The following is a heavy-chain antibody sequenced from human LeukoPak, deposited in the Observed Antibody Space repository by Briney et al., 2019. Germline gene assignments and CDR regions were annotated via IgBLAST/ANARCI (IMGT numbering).Heavy chain of an antibody. V-gene: IGHV1-69*04. D-gene: IGHD2-15*01. CDR2: IIPILGIA. CDR3: ARDRIVVVVAATPWFDP. CDR1: GGTFSSYA. Sequence: GASVKVSCKASGGTFSSYAISWVRQAPGQGLEWMGRIIPILGIANYAQKFQGRVTITADKSTSTAYMELSSPRSEDTAVYYCARDRIVVVVAATPWFDPWGQGTLVTVSS. J-gene: IGHJ5*02.